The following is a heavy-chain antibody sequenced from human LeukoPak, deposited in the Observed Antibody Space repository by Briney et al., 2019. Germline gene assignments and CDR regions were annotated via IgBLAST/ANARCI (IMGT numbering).Heavy chain of an antibody. CDR1: GGSISSSSDY. V-gene: IGHV4-61*05. J-gene: IGHJ6*03. Sequence: SETLSLTCTVSGGSISSSSDYWGWIRQPPGKGLEWIGYIYYSGSTNYNPSLKSRVTISVDTSKNQFSLKLSSVTAADTAVYYCARAGPYDSSGYYYQYYYYMYVWGKGTTVTISS. CDR3: ARAGPYDSSGYYYQYYYYMYV. CDR2: IYYSGST. D-gene: IGHD3-22*01.